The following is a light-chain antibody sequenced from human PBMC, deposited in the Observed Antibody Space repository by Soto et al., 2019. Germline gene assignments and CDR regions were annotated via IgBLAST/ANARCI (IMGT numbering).Light chain of an antibody. CDR1: QNVRSDY. J-gene: IGKJ1*01. Sequence: EIVLTQSPATLSLSPGXRATLSCRASQNVRSDYFAWYQQKPGQAPRVIIFGVSTRASATPDRFRGSGSGTYFTLTISRLEPDDFALYYCQQYNNWPRTFGQGTKVDIK. V-gene: IGKV3-20*01. CDR2: GVS. CDR3: QQYNNWPRT.